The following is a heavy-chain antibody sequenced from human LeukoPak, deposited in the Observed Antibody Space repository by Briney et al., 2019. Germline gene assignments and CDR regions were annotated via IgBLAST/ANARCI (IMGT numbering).Heavy chain of an antibody. CDR3: AKALGGRDAFNL. CDR1: GFTFSAYY. D-gene: IGHD5-24*01. Sequence: GGSLRLSCEASGFTFSAYYMSWVRRAPGKGLKWVSIMSGSGGTTYYARSVKGRFTISRDNSRNTLFLQMNSLRVEDTAVYYCAKALGGRDAFNLWGQGALVTVSS. J-gene: IGHJ5*02. V-gene: IGHV3-23*01. CDR2: MSGSGGTT.